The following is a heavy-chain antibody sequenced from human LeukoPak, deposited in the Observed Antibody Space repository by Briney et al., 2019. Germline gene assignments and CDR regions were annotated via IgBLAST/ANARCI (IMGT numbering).Heavy chain of an antibody. CDR3: HLGHDQETYDY. CDR1: GYTFTGYY. CDR2: INPNCGGT. J-gene: IGHJ4*02. D-gene: IGHD3-16*01. Sequence: ASVKVSCKASGYTFTGYYMHWVRQAPGQGLEWMGWINPNCGGTNYAQKFQGRVTMTRDTSISTAYMELSRLRSGDTAVYYCHLGHDQETYDYWGQGTLVTVSS. V-gene: IGHV1-2*02.